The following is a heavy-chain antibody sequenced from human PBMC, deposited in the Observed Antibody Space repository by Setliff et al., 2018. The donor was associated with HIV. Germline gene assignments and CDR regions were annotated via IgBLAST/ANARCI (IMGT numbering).Heavy chain of an antibody. CDR1: GYIFTSYA. Sequence: ASVKVSCKASGYIFTSYAISWVRQAPGQGLEWMGWISAYNGNTNYAQKFQGRVTMTTDIATSTAYMELRSLRSDDTAVYYCAGGAVSYYFDYWGQGTLVTVSS. V-gene: IGHV1-18*01. D-gene: IGHD3-16*01. CDR2: ISAYNGNT. CDR3: AGGAVSYYFDY. J-gene: IGHJ4*02.